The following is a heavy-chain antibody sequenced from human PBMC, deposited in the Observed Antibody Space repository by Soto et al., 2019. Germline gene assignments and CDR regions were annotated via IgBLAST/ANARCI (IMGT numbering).Heavy chain of an antibody. Sequence: PSETLSLTCTVSGGSISSGGYYWSWIRQHPGKGLEWIGYIYYSGSTYYNPSLKSRVTMTSDASTSTVFMHLNSLTSEDTAVYFCARALTEFDVWGPGTLVTVSS. V-gene: IGHV4-31*03. CDR2: IYYSGST. CDR1: GGSISSGGYY. J-gene: IGHJ4*02. CDR3: ARALTEFDV. D-gene: IGHD7-27*01.